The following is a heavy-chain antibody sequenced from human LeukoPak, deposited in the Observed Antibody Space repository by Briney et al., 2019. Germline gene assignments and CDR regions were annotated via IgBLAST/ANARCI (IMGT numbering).Heavy chain of an antibody. CDR3: ARQPRTSRYYFDY. J-gene: IGHJ4*02. CDR1: GDSISTSHYY. CDR2: VYYSGNT. D-gene: IGHD1-14*01. Sequence: SETLSLTCAVSGDSISTSHYYWAWIRQPPGKGLEWIGSVYYSGNTYFNPSLKSRVTLSVDPSKNHFSLRLNSVTAADTSVYFCARQPRTSRYYFDYWGQGTLVTVSS. V-gene: IGHV4-39*01.